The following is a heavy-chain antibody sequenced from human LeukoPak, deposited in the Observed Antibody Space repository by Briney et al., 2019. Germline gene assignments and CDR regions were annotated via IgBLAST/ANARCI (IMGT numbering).Heavy chain of an antibody. CDR2: ISKDGSTS. CDR3: ARAVGYSYGPGGY. V-gene: IGHV3-74*01. J-gene: IGHJ4*02. Sequence: GGSLRLSCEASGFTFSNHWMHWVRQAPGKGLVWVSVISKDGSTSIYADSVRGRLTISRDNAKNTLYLQMNSLRAEDTALYYCARAVGYSYGPGGYWGQGTLVTVSS. CDR1: GFTFSNHW. D-gene: IGHD5-18*01.